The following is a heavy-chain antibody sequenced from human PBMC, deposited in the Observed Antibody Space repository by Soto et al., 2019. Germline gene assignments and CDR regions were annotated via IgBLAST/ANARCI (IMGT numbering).Heavy chain of an antibody. D-gene: IGHD3-10*01. CDR1: GYSSANYW. CDR2: IYPGDSDT. J-gene: IGHJ6*02. Sequence: PGESLKISCQGSGYSSANYWIAWVRQMPGKGLEWVGVIYPGDSDTRYSPSFRGQVTISADKSISHVYLQWSSLKASDTAMYYCARNRLRQYYYGMDVWGQGTTVTVS. CDR3: ARNRLRQYYYGMDV. V-gene: IGHV5-51*01.